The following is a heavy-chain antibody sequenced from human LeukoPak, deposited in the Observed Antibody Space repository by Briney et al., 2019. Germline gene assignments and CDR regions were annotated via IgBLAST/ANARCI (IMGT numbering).Heavy chain of an antibody. CDR2: IYYSGST. Sequence: SETLSLTCTVSGVSISSGGYYWSWIRQPPGKGLEWIGYIYYSGSTYYNPSLKSRVIISVDTSKNQFFLKLSSVTAADTAVYYCASSYYYDSSDYPGDEYFQHWGQGTLVTVSS. D-gene: IGHD3-22*01. CDR3: ASSYYYDSSDYPGDEYFQH. V-gene: IGHV4-30-4*01. CDR1: GVSISSGGYY. J-gene: IGHJ1*01.